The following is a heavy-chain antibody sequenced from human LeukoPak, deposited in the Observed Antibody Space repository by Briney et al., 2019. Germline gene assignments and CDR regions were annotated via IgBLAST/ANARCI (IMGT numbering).Heavy chain of an antibody. V-gene: IGHV1-69*05. CDR3: ARDRRTYYYDSSGPTYFDL. J-gene: IGHJ2*01. CDR1: GGTFSSYA. CDR2: IIPIFGTA. Sequence: SVKVSCKASGGTFSSYAISWVRQAPGQGLEWMGRIIPIFGTAKYAQKFQGRVTITTDESTSTAYMELSSLRSEDTAVYYCARDRRTYYYDSSGPTYFDLWGRGTLVTVSS. D-gene: IGHD3-22*01.